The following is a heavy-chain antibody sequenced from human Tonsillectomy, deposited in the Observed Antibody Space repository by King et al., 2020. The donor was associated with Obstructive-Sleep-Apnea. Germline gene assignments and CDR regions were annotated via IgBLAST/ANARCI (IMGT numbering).Heavy chain of an antibody. Sequence: QLQESGPGLVKPSETLSLTCTVSGASISTYYWSWIRLPPGKGLEWIGYIYYSGAANYSPSLKSRVTMSVDTSKNQFSLKLTSVTAADTAMYYCASYDFWSGSNRFDSWGQGTLVIVSS. J-gene: IGHJ5*01. D-gene: IGHD3-3*01. V-gene: IGHV4-59*01. CDR2: IYYSGAA. CDR3: ASYDFWSGSNRFDS. CDR1: GASISTYY.